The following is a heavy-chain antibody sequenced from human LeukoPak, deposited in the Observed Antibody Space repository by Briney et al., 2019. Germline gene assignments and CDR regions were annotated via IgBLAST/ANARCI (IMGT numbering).Heavy chain of an antibody. CDR3: ARDEGSSSWYYYFDY. CDR1: GYTFTGYY. J-gene: IGHJ4*02. Sequence: GAPVKVSCKASGYTFTGYYMHWVRQAPGQGLEWMGWINPNSGGTNYAQKFQGWVTMTRDTSISTAYMELSRLRSDDTAVYYCARDEGSSSWYYYFDYWGQGTLVTVSS. D-gene: IGHD6-13*01. V-gene: IGHV1-2*04. CDR2: INPNSGGT.